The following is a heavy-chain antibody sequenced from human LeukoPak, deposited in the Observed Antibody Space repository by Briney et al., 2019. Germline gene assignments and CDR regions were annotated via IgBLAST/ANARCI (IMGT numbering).Heavy chain of an antibody. CDR3: VREGYYNSSGYLGVFDY. D-gene: IGHD3-22*01. J-gene: IGHJ4*02. CDR2: IQYDGSEK. V-gene: IGHV3-30*02. CDR1: GFTFSSYG. Sequence: GGSLRLSCAVSGFTFSSYGMHWVRQAPGKGLEWVAFIQYDGSEKYYADSVKGRFTISRDNAKNSVYLQMKSLRAEDTAVYYCVREGYYNSSGYLGVFDYWGQGTLVTVSS.